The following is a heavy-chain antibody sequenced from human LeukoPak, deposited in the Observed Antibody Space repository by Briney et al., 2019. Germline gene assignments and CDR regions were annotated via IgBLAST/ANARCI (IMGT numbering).Heavy chain of an antibody. CDR1: GFTFSSYG. J-gene: IGHJ4*02. CDR2: ISYDGSNK. Sequence: GGSLRLSCAASGFTFSSYGMHWVRQAPGKGLEWVAVISYDGSNKYYADSVKGRFTISRDNSKNTLYLQMNSLRAEDTAVYYCAKGWELLPPDYFDYWGQGTLVTVSS. CDR3: AKGWELLPPDYFDY. V-gene: IGHV3-30*18. D-gene: IGHD1-26*01.